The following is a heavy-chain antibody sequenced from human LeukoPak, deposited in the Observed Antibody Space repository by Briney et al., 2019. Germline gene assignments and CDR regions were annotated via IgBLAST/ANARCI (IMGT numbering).Heavy chain of an antibody. CDR2: ISSSSSYI. CDR1: GFTFSSYS. J-gene: IGHJ3*02. Sequence: GGSLRLSCAASGFTFSSYSMNWVRHAPGKGLEWVSSISSSSSYIYYADSVKGRFTISRDNAKNSLYLQMNSLRAEDTAVYYCATGGPEYAFDIWGQGTMVTVSS. D-gene: IGHD3-10*01. CDR3: ATGGPEYAFDI. V-gene: IGHV3-21*01.